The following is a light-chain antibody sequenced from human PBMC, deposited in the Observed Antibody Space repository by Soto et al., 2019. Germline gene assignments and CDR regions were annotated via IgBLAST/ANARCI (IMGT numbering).Light chain of an antibody. V-gene: IGKV1-27*01. CDR3: QKYDTAPLT. Sequence: DIQVTQSPSSLSPSLEDRVSITCRASRDISNYLAWYQQKPGQVPRLLISGASTLHSGVPSRFSGSGSGTDFTLTITSLQPEDIATYYCQKYDTAPLTFGGGTKVDIK. CDR2: GAS. CDR1: RDISNY. J-gene: IGKJ4*01.